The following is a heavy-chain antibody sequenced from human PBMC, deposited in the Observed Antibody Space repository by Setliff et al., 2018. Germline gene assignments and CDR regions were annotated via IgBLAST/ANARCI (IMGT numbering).Heavy chain of an antibody. Sequence: ASVKVSCKVSGYTLSELFMHWVRQAPGKGLEWMGWISAYNGYIVYAQKFQGRVTITTDESTSTAYMELTSLRTEDTAVYYCAREGVDTRSSTDYRYYMDVWGKGTTVTVSS. D-gene: IGHD5-18*01. J-gene: IGHJ6*03. CDR3: AREGVDTRSSTDYRYYMDV. V-gene: IGHV1-24*01. CDR1: GYTLSELF. CDR2: ISAYNGYI.